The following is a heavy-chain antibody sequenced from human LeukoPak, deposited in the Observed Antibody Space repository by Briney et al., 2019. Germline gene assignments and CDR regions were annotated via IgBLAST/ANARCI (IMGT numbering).Heavy chain of an antibody. J-gene: IGHJ4*02. V-gene: IGHV4-34*01. Sequence: SETLSLTCAVYGGSFSGYYWSWIRQPPGKGLEWIGEMNHSGSSNYNSSLKSRVTISVDTSKNQFSLKLTPVTAADMAVYYCTRGRYNYGFFDYWGQGTPVTVSS. D-gene: IGHD5-18*01. CDR1: GGSFSGYY. CDR3: TRGRYNYGFFDY. CDR2: MNHSGSS.